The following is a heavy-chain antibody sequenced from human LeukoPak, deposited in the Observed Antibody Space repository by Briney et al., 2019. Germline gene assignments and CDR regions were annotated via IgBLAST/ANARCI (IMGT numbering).Heavy chain of an antibody. D-gene: IGHD2-2*02. CDR2: MYYSGSA. CDR1: GGSINSSSYF. CDR3: ARLKTSSNIRTYYYYYYMDV. J-gene: IGHJ6*03. V-gene: IGHV4-39*01. Sequence: SETLSLTCTVSGGSINSSSYFWGWIRQPPGKGLDWIGSMYYSGSAYYNPSLKSRVIISLDTSKNQFSLRLSSVTAADTAVYYCARLKTSSNIRTYYYYYYMDVWGKGTTVTVSS.